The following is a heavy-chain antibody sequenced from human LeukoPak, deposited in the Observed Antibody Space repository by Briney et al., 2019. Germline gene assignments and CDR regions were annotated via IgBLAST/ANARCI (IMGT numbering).Heavy chain of an antibody. CDR1: GYTFSGYY. Sequence: ASVKVSCKASGYTFSGYYMHWVRQAPGQGLEWMGWINPNSGGTNYAQKFQGRVTLTRDTSLSTAYMELSRLRSDDTAVYYCARDLRNYYIWGQGTLVTVSS. CDR3: ARDLRNYYI. V-gene: IGHV1-2*02. CDR2: INPNSGGT. J-gene: IGHJ4*02. D-gene: IGHD1-26*01.